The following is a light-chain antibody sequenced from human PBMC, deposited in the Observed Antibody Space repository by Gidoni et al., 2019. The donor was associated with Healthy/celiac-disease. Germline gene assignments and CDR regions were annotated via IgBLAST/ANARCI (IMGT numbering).Light chain of an antibody. V-gene: IGKV1-39*01. J-gene: IGKJ2*01. Sequence: IHMTQSPSSLSASVGDRVTITCRASQSISSYLNWYQQKPGKAPKLLIYAASSLQSGVPSRFSGSGSVTDFTLTISSLQPEDFATYYCQQSYSTPPTFGQGTKLEIK. CDR2: AAS. CDR1: QSISSY. CDR3: QQSYSTPPT.